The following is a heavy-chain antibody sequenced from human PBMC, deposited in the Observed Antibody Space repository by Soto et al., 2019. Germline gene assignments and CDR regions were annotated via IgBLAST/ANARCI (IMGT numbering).Heavy chain of an antibody. CDR1: GYTFTSYA. D-gene: IGHD2-2*01. CDR3: ARVEGYCSSTSCYSHRYFDY. Sequence: ASVKVSCKASGYTFTSYAMHWVRQAPGQRIEWMGWINAGNGNTKYSQKFQGRVTITRDTSASTAYMELSSLRSEDTAVYYCARVEGYCSSTSCYSHRYFDYWGQGTLVTVSS. J-gene: IGHJ4*02. CDR2: INAGNGNT. V-gene: IGHV1-3*01.